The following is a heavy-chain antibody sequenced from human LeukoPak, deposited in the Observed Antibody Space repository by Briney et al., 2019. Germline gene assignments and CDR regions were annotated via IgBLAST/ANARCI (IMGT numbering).Heavy chain of an antibody. V-gene: IGHV4-39*01. J-gene: IGHJ4*02. CDR1: GGSISSSSYY. CDR3: ARRMDSSSWGYYFDY. D-gene: IGHD6-13*01. CDR2: IYYSGST. Sequence: PSETLSLTCTVSGGSISSSSYYWGWIRQPPGKGLEWIGSIYYSGSTYYNPSLKSRVTISVDTSKNQFSLKLSSVTAADTAVYHCARRMDSSSWGYYFDYWGQGTLVTVSS.